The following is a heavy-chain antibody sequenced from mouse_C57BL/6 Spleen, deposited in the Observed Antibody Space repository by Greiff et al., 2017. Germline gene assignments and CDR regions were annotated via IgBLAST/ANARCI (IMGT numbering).Heavy chain of an antibody. CDR2: ISNGGGST. J-gene: IGHJ3*01. Sequence: EVKVVESGGGLVQPGGSLKLSCAASGFTFSDYYMYWVRQTPEKRLEWVAYISNGGGSTYYPDTVKGRFTISRDNAKNTLYLQMSRLKSEDTAMYYCARRTTVVAPGFAYWGQGTLVTVSA. CDR1: GFTFSDYY. V-gene: IGHV5-12*01. D-gene: IGHD1-1*01. CDR3: ARRTTVVAPGFAY.